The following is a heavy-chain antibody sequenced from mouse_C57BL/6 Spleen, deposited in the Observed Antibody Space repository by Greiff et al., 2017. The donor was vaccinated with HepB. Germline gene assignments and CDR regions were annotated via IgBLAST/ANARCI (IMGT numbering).Heavy chain of an antibody. CDR2: ISSGSSTI. V-gene: IGHV5-17*01. CDR3: ARDHYYGSSSFAY. J-gene: IGHJ3*01. CDR1: GFTFSDYG. D-gene: IGHD1-1*01. Sequence: EVQVVESGGGLVKPGGSLKLSCAASGFTFSDYGMHWVRQAPEKGLEWVAYISSGSSTIYYADTVKGRFTISRDNAKNTLFLQMTSLRSEDTAMYYCARDHYYGSSSFAYWGQGTLVTVSA.